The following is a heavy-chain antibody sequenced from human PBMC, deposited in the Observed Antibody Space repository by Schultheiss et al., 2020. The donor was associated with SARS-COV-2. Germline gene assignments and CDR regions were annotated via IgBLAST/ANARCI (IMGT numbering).Heavy chain of an antibody. CDR1: GGSITGYY. D-gene: IGHD4-23*01. CDR2: ISYSGTT. CDR3: ARHVFPGYSSDWRFYGGSCFDA. J-gene: IGHJ5*01. Sequence: SETLSLTCTVSGGSITGYYWRWIRQPPGKGLEWIGYISYSGTTKYNPSLESRVSISVDTSKNQFSLQLSSVTAADTAVYYCARHVFPGYSSDWRFYGGSCFDAWGQGTPVTVSS. V-gene: IGHV4-59*03.